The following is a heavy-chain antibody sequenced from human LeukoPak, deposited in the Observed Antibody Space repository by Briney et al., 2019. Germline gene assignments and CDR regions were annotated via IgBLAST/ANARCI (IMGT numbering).Heavy chain of an antibody. CDR2: ISGDNGYT. J-gene: IGHJ6*03. V-gene: IGHV1-18*04. Sequence: ASVKVSCTASGYTFSSYSITWVRQAPGEGLEWMGRISGDNGYTNYAQKFQGRVTITRDTSITTAYMELTSLRSEDSAVYYCARGPAYSNYGASYYYYMDVWGKGTTVTVSS. CDR1: GYTFSSYS. D-gene: IGHD4-11*01. CDR3: ARGPAYSNYGASYYYYMDV.